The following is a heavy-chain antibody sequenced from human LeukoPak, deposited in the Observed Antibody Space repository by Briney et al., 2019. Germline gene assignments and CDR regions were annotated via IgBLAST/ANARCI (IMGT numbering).Heavy chain of an antibody. CDR3: AKMKGHPLPKYYMDV. D-gene: IGHD1-26*01. J-gene: IGHJ6*01. CDR2: SGSGDNT. Sequence: GGSLRLSCAASGFTFSGLAMRWVRRTPGKGLEWVSGSGSGDNTLYAESVKGRFTISRDNSKNTLYLEMNSLRAEDTAIYYCAKMKGHPLPKYYMDVWGQGTTVTVSS. CDR1: GFTFSGLA. V-gene: IGHV3-23*01.